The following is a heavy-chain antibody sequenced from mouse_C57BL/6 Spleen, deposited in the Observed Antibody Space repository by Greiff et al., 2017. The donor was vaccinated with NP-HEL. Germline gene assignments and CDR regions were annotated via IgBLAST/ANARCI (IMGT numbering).Heavy chain of an antibody. CDR3: ARGRIYDGYYDAMDY. CDR2: IDPSDSYT. V-gene: IGHV1-50*01. CDR1: GYTFTSYW. J-gene: IGHJ4*01. D-gene: IGHD2-3*01. Sequence: QVQLQQSGAELVKPGASVKLSCKASGYTFTSYWMQWVKQRPGQGLEWIGEIDPSDSYTNYNQKFKGKATLTVDTSSSTAYMQLSSLTSEDSAVYYCARGRIYDGYYDAMDYWGQGTSVTVSS.